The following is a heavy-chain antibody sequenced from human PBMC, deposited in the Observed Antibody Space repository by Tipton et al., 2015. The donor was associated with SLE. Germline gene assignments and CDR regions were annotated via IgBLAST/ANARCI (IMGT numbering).Heavy chain of an antibody. Sequence: TLSLTCAVYGGSFSGYYWSWIRQPPGKGLEWIGEINHSGGTNYNPSLKSRVTISVDTSKNQFSLKLSSVTAADTAVYYCARGITAANAFDIWGQGTMVTVSS. V-gene: IGHV4-34*01. D-gene: IGHD6-25*01. J-gene: IGHJ3*02. CDR1: GGSFSGYY. CDR3: ARGITAANAFDI. CDR2: INHSGGT.